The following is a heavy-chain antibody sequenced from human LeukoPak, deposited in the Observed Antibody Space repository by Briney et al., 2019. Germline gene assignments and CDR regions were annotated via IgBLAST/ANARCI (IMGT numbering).Heavy chain of an antibody. V-gene: IGHV3-7*03. CDR1: GFTFSLYW. CDR3: AGGTGFIIKD. D-gene: IGHD3-9*01. Sequence: GGSLRLSCAASGFTFSLYWMNWVRRAPGKGLEWVANIKQDGSEKNYVDSVKGRFTISRDNAKNSLYLQVNNLRVEDTAMYYCAGGTGFIIKDWGQGTLVTVSS. J-gene: IGHJ4*02. CDR2: IKQDGSEK.